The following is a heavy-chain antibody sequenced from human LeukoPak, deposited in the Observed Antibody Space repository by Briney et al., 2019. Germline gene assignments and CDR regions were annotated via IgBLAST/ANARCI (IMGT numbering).Heavy chain of an antibody. CDR1: GFTFSNYA. CDR3: ARDRSLEWGNWFDP. V-gene: IGHV3-30-3*01. Sequence: GGSLRLSCAASGFTFSNYAIHWVRQAPGKGLEWVAGISYDGSNKWYADSVRGRFTISRDNSKNTLYLQMNSLRGEDTAVYYCARDRSLEWGNWFDPWGQGTLVTVSS. J-gene: IGHJ5*02. D-gene: IGHD3-3*01. CDR2: ISYDGSNK.